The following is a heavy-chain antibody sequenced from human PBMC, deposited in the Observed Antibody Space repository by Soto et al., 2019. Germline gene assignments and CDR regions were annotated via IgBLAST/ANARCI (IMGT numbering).Heavy chain of an antibody. V-gene: IGHV1-18*01. Sequence: QVQLVQSGAELRKPGASVKVSCKASGYPFISYGFSWVRQAPGQGLEWLGWISAYNCDTKYEQTFQGRITMTTDTSTSTAYMELRSLKSDDTAVYYCAGDVAPDAIPLPVDYWGQGTLVTVSS. CDR3: AGDVAPDAIPLPVDY. CDR2: ISAYNCDT. D-gene: IGHD2-2*01. CDR1: GYPFISYG. J-gene: IGHJ4*02.